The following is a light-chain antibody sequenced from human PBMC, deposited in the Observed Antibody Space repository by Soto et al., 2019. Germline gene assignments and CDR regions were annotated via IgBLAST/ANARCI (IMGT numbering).Light chain of an antibody. J-gene: IGLJ1*01. V-gene: IGLV2-14*01. CDR1: SSDVGDYNY. CDR3: CSFTRNTKPRV. CDR2: DVS. Sequence: QSVLTQPASVSGSPGQSITISCTGTSSDVGDYNYVSWYQQHPGKVPKLMIYDVSNRPSGVSNRFSGSKSGNTASLTISGLQAEDEADYYCCSFTRNTKPRVFGTGTKLTVL.